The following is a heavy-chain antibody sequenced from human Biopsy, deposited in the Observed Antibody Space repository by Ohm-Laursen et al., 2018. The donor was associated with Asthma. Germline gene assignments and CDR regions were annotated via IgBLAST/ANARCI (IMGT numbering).Heavy chain of an antibody. V-gene: IGHV4-59*13. J-gene: IGHJ4*02. Sequence: SDTLSLTCSVYGGSIRSCYLCWSRQPQAKGLEWMWNVYWTGSTNSNPSLQIRITMSVEASKNRMFLVLNSVTAADTAIYFCVRAVRNEQLLAPFDYWGQGKPVSVSS. CDR3: VRAVRNEQLLAPFDY. D-gene: IGHD6-19*01. CDR2: VYWTGST. CDR1: GGSIRSCY.